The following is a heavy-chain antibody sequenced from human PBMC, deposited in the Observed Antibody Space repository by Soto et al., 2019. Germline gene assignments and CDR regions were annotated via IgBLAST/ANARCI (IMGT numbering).Heavy chain of an antibody. CDR2: MNPNSGNT. V-gene: IGHV1-8*01. Sequence: ASVKVSCKASGYTFTSYDINWVRQATGQGLEWMGWMNPNSGNTGYAQKFQGRVTMTRNTSISTAYMELSSLRSEDTAVYYCARYKTYYYDSSGYYNPNYYYYGMAVWGQGTTVTVSS. CDR3: ARYKTYYYDSSGYYNPNYYYYGMAV. J-gene: IGHJ6*02. CDR1: GYTFTSYD. D-gene: IGHD3-22*01.